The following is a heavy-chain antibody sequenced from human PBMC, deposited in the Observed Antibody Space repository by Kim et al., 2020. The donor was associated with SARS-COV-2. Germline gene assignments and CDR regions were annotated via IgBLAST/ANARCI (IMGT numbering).Heavy chain of an antibody. J-gene: IGHJ4*02. Sequence: ASVKVSCKASGYAFITSHIHWVRQVPGQGLEWMGMFTPSGGNTAFAQRFQGRVTMAGDTSTSTAYMELSSLRPEDTAVYYCGRDLHNSWCMDHWGQGTLVTVSS. V-gene: IGHV1-46*01. CDR2: FTPSGGNT. CDR1: GYAFITSH. D-gene: IGHD2-8*01. CDR3: GRDLHNSWCMDH.